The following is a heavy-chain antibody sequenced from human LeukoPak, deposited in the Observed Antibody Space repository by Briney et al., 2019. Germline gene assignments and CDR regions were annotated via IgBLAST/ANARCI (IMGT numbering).Heavy chain of an antibody. CDR2: NYYSGST. J-gene: IGHJ3*02. D-gene: IGHD1-7*01. CDR3: ARDKQRFSGTRADDAFDI. V-gene: IGHV4-31*03. Sequence: SETLSLTCTVSGGSISSGGYYWSWIRQHPGKGLEWIGYNYYSGSTYYNPSLKSRVTISVDTSKNQFSLKLSSVTAADTAVYYCARDKQRFSGTRADDAFDIWGQGTMVTVSS. CDR1: GGSISSGGYY.